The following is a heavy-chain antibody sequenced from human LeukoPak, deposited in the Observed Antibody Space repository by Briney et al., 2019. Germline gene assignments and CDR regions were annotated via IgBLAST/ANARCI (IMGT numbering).Heavy chain of an antibody. V-gene: IGHV3-7*01. CDR3: ARESAVLSPHFDY. CDR2: IKQDGSEK. Sequence: GGSLRLSCAASGFTFSSYWMSWVRQAPGKGLERVANIKQDGSEKYYVDSVKGRFTISRDNAKNSLYLQMNSLGAEDTAVYYCARESAVLSPHFDYWGQGTLVTVSS. CDR1: GFTFSSYW. J-gene: IGHJ4*02. D-gene: IGHD3-16*01.